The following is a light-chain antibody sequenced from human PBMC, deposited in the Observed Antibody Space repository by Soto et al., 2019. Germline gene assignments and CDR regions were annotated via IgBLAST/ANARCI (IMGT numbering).Light chain of an antibody. J-gene: IGKJ1*01. V-gene: IGKV1-39*01. CDR2: AAS. Sequence: DIQMTQSPSTMSASLGDRVTITCRASQSISSWLAWYQQNPGEAPMLLIDAASTLQSGVPSRFSGSGSGTDFTLTISSLQPEDFATYYCQQTYSTPPTFGQGTKVDIK. CDR1: QSISSW. CDR3: QQTYSTPPT.